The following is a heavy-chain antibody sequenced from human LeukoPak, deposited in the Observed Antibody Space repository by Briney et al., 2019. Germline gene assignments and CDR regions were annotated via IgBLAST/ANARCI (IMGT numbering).Heavy chain of an antibody. CDR3: ARGRLDKQWPLTPLDY. Sequence: SETLSLTCTVSGGSISSSSYYWSWIRQPPGKGLEWIGYIYYSGSTNYNPSLKSRVTISVDTSKNQFSLKLSSVTAADTAVYYCARGRLDKQWPLTPLDYWGQGTLVTVSS. CDR2: IYYSGST. J-gene: IGHJ4*02. D-gene: IGHD6-19*01. CDR1: GGSISSSSYY. V-gene: IGHV4-61*05.